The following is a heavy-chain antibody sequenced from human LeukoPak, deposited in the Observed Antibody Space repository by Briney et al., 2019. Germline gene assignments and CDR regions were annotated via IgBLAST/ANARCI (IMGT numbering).Heavy chain of an antibody. CDR3: ARGIAAAGGGDAFDI. CDR2: ISNSGYTI. Sequence: GGSLRLSCAASGFTFSDDYMSWIRQAPGKGLEWVSYISNSGYTIYYADSVKGRFTISRDNAENSLYLQMNSLRAEDTAVYYCARGIAAAGGGDAFDIWGQGTMVIVSS. V-gene: IGHV3-11*04. D-gene: IGHD6-13*01. J-gene: IGHJ3*02. CDR1: GFTFSDDY.